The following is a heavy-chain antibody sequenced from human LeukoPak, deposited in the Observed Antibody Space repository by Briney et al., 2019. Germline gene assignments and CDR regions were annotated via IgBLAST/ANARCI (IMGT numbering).Heavy chain of an antibody. CDR1: GGSFSGYY. V-gene: IGHV4-34*01. CDR3: ARGLSYPTTVRGVIIRPYYFDY. CDR2: INHSGST. Sequence: SETLSLTCAVYGGSFSGYYWSWIRQPPGKGLEWIGEINHSGSTNYNPSLESRVTISVDTSKNQFSLKLCSVTAADTAVYYCARGLSYPTTVRGVIIRPYYFDYWGQGTLVTVSS. J-gene: IGHJ4*02. D-gene: IGHD3-10*01.